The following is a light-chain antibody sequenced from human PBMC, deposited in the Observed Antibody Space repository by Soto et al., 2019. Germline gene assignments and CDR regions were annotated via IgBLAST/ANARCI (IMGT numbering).Light chain of an antibody. J-gene: IGKJ1*01. Sequence: DIQMTQSPSTLSASVGXRVTITCRASQSINNWLAWYQQKPGKAPKLLIYRASSLENGVPSRFSGRGSGTEFIFTITSLQPDDFTTYYCQQDSSASTFGQWTKVEI. CDR2: RAS. CDR3: QQDSSAST. V-gene: IGKV1-5*03. CDR1: QSINNW.